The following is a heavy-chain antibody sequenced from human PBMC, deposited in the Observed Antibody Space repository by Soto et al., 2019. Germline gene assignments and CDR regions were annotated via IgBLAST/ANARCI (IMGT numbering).Heavy chain of an antibody. Sequence: GGSLRLCCSASGFTFSDYYMSWIRQAPGKGLEWVSYISSSGSTIYYADSVKGRFTISRDNAKNSLYLQMNSLRAEDTAVYYCARGGATGEDYYYYYGMDVWGQGTTVTVSS. CDR2: ISSSGSTI. D-gene: IGHD4-4*01. V-gene: IGHV3-11*01. CDR3: ARGGATGEDYYYYYGMDV. J-gene: IGHJ6*02. CDR1: GFTFSDYY.